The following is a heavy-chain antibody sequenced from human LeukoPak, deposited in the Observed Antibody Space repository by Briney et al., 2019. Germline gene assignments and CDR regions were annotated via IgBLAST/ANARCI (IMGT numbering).Heavy chain of an antibody. CDR2: ISDSTSSK. CDR1: RFTFSSYG. V-gene: IGHV3-48*01. Sequence: GGSLRLSCAASRFTFSSYGMNWVRQAPGKGLEWVSYISDSTSSKYYADSVKGRFTISRDNAKNSLYLQMNSLRAEDTAIYYCAKDRLSNGDPAAYWGQGTLVTVSS. D-gene: IGHD4-17*01. J-gene: IGHJ4*02. CDR3: AKDRLSNGDPAAY.